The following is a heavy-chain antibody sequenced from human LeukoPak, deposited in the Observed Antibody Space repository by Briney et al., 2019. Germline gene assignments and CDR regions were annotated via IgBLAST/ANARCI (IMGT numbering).Heavy chain of an antibody. CDR1: RDSISSYY. CDR3: AREALTGDLEGTAFDI. J-gene: IGHJ3*02. D-gene: IGHD7-27*01. V-gene: IGHV4-59*01. Sequence: SETLSLTCAVSRDSISSYYWSWVRQPPGKGLEWIGYIYYNGRTNYNPSLKSRVTISVATSKNQFSLKLSSVTAADTAVYYCAREALTGDLEGTAFDIWGQGTMVTVSS. CDR2: IYYNGRT.